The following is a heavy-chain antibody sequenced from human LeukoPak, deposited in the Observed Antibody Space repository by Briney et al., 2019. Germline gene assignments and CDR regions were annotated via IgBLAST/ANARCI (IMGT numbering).Heavy chain of an antibody. CDR3: AKDHTIVRGVISHFDY. V-gene: IGHV3-23*01. D-gene: IGHD3-10*01. J-gene: IGHJ4*02. Sequence: PGGSLRLSCAASGFTFSDYAMSWVRQAPGKGLAWVSVISGSDSSTNYADSVKGRFTISRDNSKNTLYLQLNSLRVEDTAVYYCAKDHTIVRGVISHFDYWGQGALVTVSS. CDR2: ISGSDSST. CDR1: GFTFSDYA.